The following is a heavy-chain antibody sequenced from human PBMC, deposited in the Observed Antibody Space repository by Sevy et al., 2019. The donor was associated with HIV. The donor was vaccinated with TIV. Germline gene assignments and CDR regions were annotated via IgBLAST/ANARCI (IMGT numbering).Heavy chain of an antibody. CDR1: GFTFSSYA. J-gene: IGHJ6*02. Sequence: GGSLRLSCAASGFTFSSYAMSWVRQAPGKGLEWVSAISGSGGSTYYADSVKGRFTISGDNSKNTLYLQMNSRRAEDTAVYYCANARYDILTGYSYYYYGMDVWGQGTTVTVSS. D-gene: IGHD3-9*01. V-gene: IGHV3-23*01. CDR2: ISGSGGST. CDR3: ANARYDILTGYSYYYYGMDV.